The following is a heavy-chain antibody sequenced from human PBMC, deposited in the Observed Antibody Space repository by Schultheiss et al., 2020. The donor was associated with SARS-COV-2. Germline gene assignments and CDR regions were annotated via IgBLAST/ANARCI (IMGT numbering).Heavy chain of an antibody. V-gene: IGHV4-39*07. CDR1: GGSISSGGYY. Sequence: SETLSLTCTVSGGSISSGGYYWSWIRQPPGKGLEWIGEINHSGSTNYNPSLKSRVTISVDTSKNQFSLKLSSVTAADTAVYYCASMSGSYDYYYGMDVWGQGTTVTVSS. D-gene: IGHD1-26*01. CDR2: INHSGST. J-gene: IGHJ6*02. CDR3: ASMSGSYDYYYGMDV.